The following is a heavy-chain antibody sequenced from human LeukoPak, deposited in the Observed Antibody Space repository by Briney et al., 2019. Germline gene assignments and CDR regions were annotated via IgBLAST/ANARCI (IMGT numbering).Heavy chain of an antibody. CDR1: GGSISSGGYC. CDR3: ARMSRFGGGEFDY. D-gene: IGHD3-10*01. CDR2: VYCSGSS. J-gene: IGHJ4*02. Sequence: SETLSLTCTVSGGSISSGGYCWSWIRQHPRKGLEWIGHVYCSGSSYYTPSLRSRVTISVDTSKNQFSLRLSSVTAADTSVYYCARMSRFGGGEFDYWGQGTLVTVSS. V-gene: IGHV4-31*03.